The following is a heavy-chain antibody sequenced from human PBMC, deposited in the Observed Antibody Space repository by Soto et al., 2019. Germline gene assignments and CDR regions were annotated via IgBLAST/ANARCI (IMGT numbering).Heavy chain of an antibody. CDR3: VKRSLLMAPT. CDR1: GRTFNINADF. CDR2: IDNGGNT. Sequence: SETLSLTYTVSGRTFNINADFWYLAWIRQPPGKGLEWIGSIDNGGNTHYNAPLKSRVIISADTSKNQFSLSLNSVTAADTAVYYCVKRSLLMAPTWGQEIQVTVSS. J-gene: IGHJ4*02. D-gene: IGHD3-10*01. V-gene: IGHV4-39*01.